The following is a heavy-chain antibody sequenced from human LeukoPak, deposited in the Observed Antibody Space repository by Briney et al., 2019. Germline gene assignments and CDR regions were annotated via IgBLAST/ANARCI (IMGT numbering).Heavy chain of an antibody. CDR1: GGTFSSYA. CDR3: ARSMYYDFWSGYLPFDY. D-gene: IGHD3-3*01. J-gene: IGHJ4*02. CDR2: IIPIFGTA. V-gene: IGHV1-69*05. Sequence: SVMVSCKASGGTFSSYAISWVRQAPGQGLEWMGGIIPIFGTANYAQKFQGRVTITTDESTSTAYMELSSLRSEDTAVYYCARSMYYDFWSGYLPFDYWGQGTLVTVSS.